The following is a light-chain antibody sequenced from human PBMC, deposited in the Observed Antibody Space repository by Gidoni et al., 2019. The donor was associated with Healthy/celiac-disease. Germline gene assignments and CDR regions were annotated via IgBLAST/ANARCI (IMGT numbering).Light chain of an antibody. V-gene: IGKV2-28*01. J-gene: IGKJ1*01. Sequence: DIVMTQSPLSLPVTPGEPAAIYCRSRQSLLTSNGYNYLDWYLQKPGKSPQLLSYLGSNRASGVPERFSGSGSGTDFTLKISRVEAEDVGVYYCMQALQTPRTFGQGTKVEIK. CDR1: QSLLTSNGYNY. CDR2: LGS. CDR3: MQALQTPRT.